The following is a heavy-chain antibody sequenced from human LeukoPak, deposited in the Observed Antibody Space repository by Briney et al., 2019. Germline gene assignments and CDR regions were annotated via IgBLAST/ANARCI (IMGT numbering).Heavy chain of an antibody. J-gene: IGHJ4*02. V-gene: IGHV3-21*01. CDR3: ARGTGDYAN. CDR2: ISSSSSYI. Sequence: AGGSLRLSCAASGFTFSSYSMNWVRQAPGKGLEWVSSISSSSSYIYYADSVEGRFTISRDNAKNSLYLQMNSLRAEDTAVYYCARGTGDYANWGQGTLVTVSS. CDR1: GFTFSSYS. D-gene: IGHD4-17*01.